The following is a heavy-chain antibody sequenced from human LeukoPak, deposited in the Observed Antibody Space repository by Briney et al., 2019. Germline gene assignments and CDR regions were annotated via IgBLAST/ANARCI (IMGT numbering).Heavy chain of an antibody. CDR3: ARRRRILWFGELSPLWFDY. J-gene: IGHJ4*02. CDR1: GFTFSSYG. D-gene: IGHD3-10*01. V-gene: IGHV3-33*01. Sequence: PGGSLRLSCAASGFTFSSYGMHWVRQAPGKGLEWVAVIWYDGSNKYYADSVKGRFTISRDNSRNTVYLQMNSLRAEDTAVYYCARRRRILWFGELSPLWFDYWGQGTLVTVSS. CDR2: IWYDGSNK.